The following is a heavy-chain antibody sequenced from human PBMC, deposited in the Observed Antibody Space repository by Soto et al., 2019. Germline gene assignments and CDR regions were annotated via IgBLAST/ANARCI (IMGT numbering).Heavy chain of an antibody. V-gene: IGHV2-5*02. CDR3: AHRVLRTVFGLVTTTAIYFDF. CDR1: GFSLTTSGVG. Sequence: QITLNESGPTQVKPRQTLTLTCTFSGFSLTTSGVGVGWIRQSPGKAPEWLALIYWDDDKRYSPSLKSRLTINKDTPKNQVVLTMADLDPADTATYYCAHRVLRTVFGLVTTTAIYFDFWGQGTPVAVSS. J-gene: IGHJ4*02. CDR2: IYWDDDK. D-gene: IGHD3-3*01.